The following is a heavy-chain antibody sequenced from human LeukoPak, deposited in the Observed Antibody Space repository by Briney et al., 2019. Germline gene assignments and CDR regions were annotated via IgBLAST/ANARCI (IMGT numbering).Heavy chain of an antibody. V-gene: IGHV3-66*01. J-gene: IGHJ3*02. CDR2: IYSGGST. CDR1: EFSVGSNY. D-gene: IGHD1-20*01. CDR3: TKVARYNWNDVGIFDAFDI. Sequence: GGSLRLSCAASEFSVGSNYMTWVRQAPGKGLEWVSLIYSGGSTYYADSVKGRFTISRDNSKNTLYLQMNSLRAEDTAVYYCTKVARYNWNDVGIFDAFDIWGQGTMVTVSS.